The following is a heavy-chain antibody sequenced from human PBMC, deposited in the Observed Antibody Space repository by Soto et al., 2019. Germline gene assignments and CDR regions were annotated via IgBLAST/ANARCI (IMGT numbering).Heavy chain of an antibody. J-gene: IGHJ3*02. V-gene: IGHV4-59*01. CDR1: GGSISSYC. CDR2: IYYSGST. D-gene: IGHD4-17*01. Sequence: SETLSLTCTVSGGSISSYCWSWIRQPPGKGLEWIGYIYYSGSTNYNPSLQSRVTISVDTSKNQFSLKLSSVTAADTAVYYCAPHYGDYVRAFDIWGQGTMVTVSS. CDR3: APHYGDYVRAFDI.